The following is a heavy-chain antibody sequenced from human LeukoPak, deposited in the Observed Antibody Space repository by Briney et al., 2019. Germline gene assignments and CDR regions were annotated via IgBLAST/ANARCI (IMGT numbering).Heavy chain of an antibody. V-gene: IGHV4-31*03. CDR2: IYYSGST. D-gene: IGHD3-9*01. J-gene: IGHJ4*02. CDR3: ARGGTYYDTLTGYYTGYFDY. CDR1: GGSISSGGYY. Sequence: ASETLSLTCTVSGGSISSGGYYWSWIRQHPGKGLEWIGYIYYSGSTYYNPSLKSRVTISVDTSKNQFSLKLSSVTAADTAVYYCARGGTYYDTLTGYYTGYFDYWGQGTLVTVSS.